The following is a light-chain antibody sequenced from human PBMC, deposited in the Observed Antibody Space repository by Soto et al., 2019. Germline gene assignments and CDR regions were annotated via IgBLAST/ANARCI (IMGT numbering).Light chain of an antibody. Sequence: EILMTQSPATLSVSPGERATLSCRASQSVSSNLAWYQQKPGQAPRLLIYDASARATGIPARFSGSGSGTEFTITISRLQYEDFAVYYCQQYNNWLTFGQGTRVEMK. CDR3: QQYNNWLT. CDR1: QSVSSN. V-gene: IGKV3-15*01. J-gene: IGKJ5*01. CDR2: DAS.